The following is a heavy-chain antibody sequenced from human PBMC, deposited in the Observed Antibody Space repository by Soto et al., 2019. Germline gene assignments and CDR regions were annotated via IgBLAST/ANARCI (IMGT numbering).Heavy chain of an antibody. V-gene: IGHV2-5*01. CDR3: AHEAGNKYGSSFFNY. CDR2: IYWNDDR. D-gene: IGHD5-18*01. J-gene: IGHJ4*02. CDR1: GLSLNTDEVG. Sequence: SGPKLVKPKRTLAKACTSSGLSLNTDEVGVGWIRQPPGKALEWLALIYWNDDRRYSPSLNNRLTITKDTSRNQVVLMMTNMDPVDTATYYCAHEAGNKYGSSFFNYWGQGALVTGS.